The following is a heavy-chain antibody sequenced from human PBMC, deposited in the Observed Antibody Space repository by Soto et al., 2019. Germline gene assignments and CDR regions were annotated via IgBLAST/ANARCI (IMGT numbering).Heavy chain of an antibody. Sequence: EVQLLESGGGLVQPGRSLRLSCAASGFTFSNYAMSWVRQAPGKGLEWVSGISGSGASTYYADSVKGRFTISRDNSKNTLYLQMKSLRAEDTAVYYCAIEGHSSSWTDPWGQGTLVTVSS. D-gene: IGHD6-13*01. CDR2: ISGSGAST. CDR1: GFTFSNYA. CDR3: AIEGHSSSWTDP. V-gene: IGHV3-23*01. J-gene: IGHJ5*02.